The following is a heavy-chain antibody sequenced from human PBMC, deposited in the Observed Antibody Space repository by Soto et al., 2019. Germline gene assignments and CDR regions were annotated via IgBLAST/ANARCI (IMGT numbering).Heavy chain of an antibody. CDR3: AKVAVAGTPYYYYYGMDV. CDR2: IIPIFGTA. V-gene: IGHV1-69*06. D-gene: IGHD6-19*01. Sequence: QVQLVQSGAEVKKPGSSVKVSCKASGGTFSSYAISRVRQAPGQGLEWMGGIIPIFGTANYAQKFQGRVTITADKSTSTAYMELSSLRSEDTAVYYCAKVAVAGTPYYYYYGMDVWGQGTTVTVSS. J-gene: IGHJ6*02. CDR1: GGTFSSYA.